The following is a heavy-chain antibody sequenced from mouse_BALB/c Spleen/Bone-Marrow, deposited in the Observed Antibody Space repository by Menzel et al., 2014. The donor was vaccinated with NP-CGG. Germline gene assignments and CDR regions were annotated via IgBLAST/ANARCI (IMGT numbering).Heavy chain of an antibody. J-gene: IGHJ4*01. Sequence: DLVKPGASVKLSCKASGYTFTNFWINWIKQRPGQGLEWIGRIAPGSGTTYYNEMFKGKATLTVDTSSSTAYIQLSSLSSEDSAVYFCARYDYAMDYWGQGISVTVSS. CDR1: GYTFTNFW. CDR3: ARYDYAMDY. CDR2: IAPGSGTT. D-gene: IGHD2-3*01. V-gene: IGHV1S41*01.